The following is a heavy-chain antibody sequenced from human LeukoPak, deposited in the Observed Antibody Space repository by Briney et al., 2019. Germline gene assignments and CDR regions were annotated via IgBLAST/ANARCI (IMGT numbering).Heavy chain of an antibody. Sequence: GASVKVSCKASGYTFTDYYIHWVRQAPGQGLEWMGWINPSSGGTNYAQKFQGRVTMASDTSISTAYMELSRLRSDDTAVYYCARAPGGVWGQGTTVTVSS. CDR2: INPSSGGT. V-gene: IGHV1-2*02. D-gene: IGHD4-23*01. J-gene: IGHJ6*02. CDR3: ARAPGGV. CDR1: GYTFTDYY.